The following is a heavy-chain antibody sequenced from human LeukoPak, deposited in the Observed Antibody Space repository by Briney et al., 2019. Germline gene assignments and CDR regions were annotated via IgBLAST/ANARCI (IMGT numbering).Heavy chain of an antibody. J-gene: IGHJ4*02. CDR1: GFTFSSYA. CDR2: ISYDGSNK. V-gene: IGHV3-30-3*01. Sequence: GGSLRLSCAASGFTFSSYAMHWVHQAPGKGLEWVAVISYDGSNKYYADSVKGRFTISRDNSKNTLYLQMNSLRAEDTAVYYCAKDGMWADSSGYYYDYWGQGTLVTVSS. CDR3: AKDGMWADSSGYYYDY. D-gene: IGHD3-22*01.